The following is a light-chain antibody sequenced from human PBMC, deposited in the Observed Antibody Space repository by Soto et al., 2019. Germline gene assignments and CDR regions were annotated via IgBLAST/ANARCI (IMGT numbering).Light chain of an antibody. CDR2: KAS. CDR3: QRSNKEPT. J-gene: IGKJ2*01. V-gene: IGKV1-5*03. CDR1: QTVSNW. Sequence: DVEMTQSPSTLPTSIGDRVTINCRASQTVSNWLAWYQQKPGKAPKLLIYKASRLASEVPSRYSASGSGTDFTRTINGLQSDDFDIYFCQRSNKEPTFAQGTKLEIK.